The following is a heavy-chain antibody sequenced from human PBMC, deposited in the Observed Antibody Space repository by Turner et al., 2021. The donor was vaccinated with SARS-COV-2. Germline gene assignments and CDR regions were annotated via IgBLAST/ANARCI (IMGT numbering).Heavy chain of an antibody. CDR2: ISSSSSYI. Sequence: EVQLVESGGALVKPGGSLRRSGAASEFTFSSYSMNWVRQAPGKGLEWVSSISSSSSYIYYADSVKGRFTISRDNAKNSLYLQMNSLRAEDTAVYYCARVTDSAYSSGWYKYYYYMDVWGKGTTVTVSS. D-gene: IGHD6-19*01. CDR1: EFTFSSYS. J-gene: IGHJ6*03. CDR3: ARVTDSAYSSGWYKYYYYMDV. V-gene: IGHV3-21*06.